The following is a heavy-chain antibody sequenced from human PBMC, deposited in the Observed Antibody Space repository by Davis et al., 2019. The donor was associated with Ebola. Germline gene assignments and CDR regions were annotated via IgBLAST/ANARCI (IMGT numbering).Heavy chain of an antibody. J-gene: IGHJ4*02. CDR1: GYTFTSYG. V-gene: IGHV1-18*01. CDR2: INSNNG. CDR3: ARELLVTGYKCADY. Sequence: ASVKVSCKASGYTFTSYGISWVRQAPGQGLEWMGRINSNNGDTSISTTYLELSSLRSDDTAMYYCARELLVTGYKCADYWGQGTLVTVSS. D-gene: IGHD3-9*01.